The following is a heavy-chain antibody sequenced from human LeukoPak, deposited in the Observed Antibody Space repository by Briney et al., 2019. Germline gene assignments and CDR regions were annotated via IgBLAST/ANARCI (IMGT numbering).Heavy chain of an antibody. V-gene: IGHV4-31*03. CDR1: GGSISSGGYY. CDR2: IYYSGST. Sequence: SQTLSLTCTVSGGSISSGGYYWSWIRQHPGKGLEWIGYIYYSGSTCYNPSLKSRVTISVDTSKNQFSLKLSSVTAADTAVYYCARSITMIVVVTPYYFDYWGQGTLVTVSS. D-gene: IGHD3-22*01. J-gene: IGHJ4*02. CDR3: ARSITMIVVVTPYYFDY.